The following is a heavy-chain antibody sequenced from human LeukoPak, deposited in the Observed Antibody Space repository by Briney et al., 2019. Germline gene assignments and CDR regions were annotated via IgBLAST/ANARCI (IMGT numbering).Heavy chain of an antibody. Sequence: GGSLRLSCAASGFTFSIYWMHRVRQAPGKGLVWVSRINSDGTSTGYADSVRGRFTISRDNAENTLYLQMNSLGAEDTAVYYCARDFDQPSGNWGQGTLVTVSS. CDR1: GFTFSIYW. CDR3: ARDFDQPSGN. V-gene: IGHV3-74*01. CDR2: INSDGTST. D-gene: IGHD3-9*01. J-gene: IGHJ4*02.